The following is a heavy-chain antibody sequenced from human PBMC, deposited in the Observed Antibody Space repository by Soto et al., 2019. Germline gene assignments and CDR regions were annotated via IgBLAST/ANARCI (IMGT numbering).Heavy chain of an antibody. Sequence: GGSLRLSCAASGFTFSSYAMNWVRQAPGKGLEWVSVISGSGGSTYYADSVKGRFTISRDNSKNTLYLQMNSLRAEDTAVYYCARRASGWFFDYWGQGPLVTVSS. J-gene: IGHJ4*02. CDR2: ISGSGGST. CDR3: ARRASGWFFDY. V-gene: IGHV3-23*01. CDR1: GFTFSSYA. D-gene: IGHD6-19*01.